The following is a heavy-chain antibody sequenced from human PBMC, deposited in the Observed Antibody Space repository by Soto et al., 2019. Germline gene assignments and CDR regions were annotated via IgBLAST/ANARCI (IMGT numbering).Heavy chain of an antibody. Sequence: ASVKVSCKASGYIFTSYGISWVRQAPGQGLEWMGWISAYNGNTNYAQKLQGRVTMTTDTSTSTAYMELRSLRSDDTAVYYCARWKSPRITIFGVVIGGSSEAFDIWGQGTMVTVSS. CDR2: ISAYNGNT. CDR3: ARWKSPRITIFGVVIGGSSEAFDI. J-gene: IGHJ3*02. D-gene: IGHD3-3*01. V-gene: IGHV1-18*01. CDR1: GYIFTSYG.